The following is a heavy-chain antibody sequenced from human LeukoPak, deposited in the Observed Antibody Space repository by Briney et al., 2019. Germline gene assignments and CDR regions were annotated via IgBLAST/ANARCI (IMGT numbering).Heavy chain of an antibody. CDR2: ISGSGGST. Sequence: PGGSLRLSCAASGFTFSSYAMSWVRQAPGKGLEWVSAISGSGGSTCYADSVKGRFTISRDNSKNTLYLQMNSLRAEDTAVYYCATPSDPSSSWYAPINYWGQGTLVTVSS. J-gene: IGHJ4*02. CDR1: GFTFSSYA. D-gene: IGHD6-13*01. V-gene: IGHV3-23*01. CDR3: ATPSDPSSSWYAPINY.